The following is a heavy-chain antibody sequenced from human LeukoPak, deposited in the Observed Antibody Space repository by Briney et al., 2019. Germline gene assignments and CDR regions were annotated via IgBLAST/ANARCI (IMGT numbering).Heavy chain of an antibody. V-gene: IGHV4-61*02. CDR1: GGSISSGSYY. CDR2: IYISGST. D-gene: IGHD4-17*01. J-gene: IGHJ4*02. Sequence: PSETLSLTCTVSGGSISSGSYYWSWIRQPAGKGLEWIGRIYISGSTNYNPSLKSRVTISVDTSKNQFSLKLSSVTAADTAVYYCARDVDYARSYYFDYWGQGTLVTVSS. CDR3: ARDVDYARSYYFDY.